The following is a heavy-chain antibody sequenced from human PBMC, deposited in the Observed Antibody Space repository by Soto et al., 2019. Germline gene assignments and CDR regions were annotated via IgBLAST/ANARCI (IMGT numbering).Heavy chain of an antibody. CDR2: IIPIFGTA. J-gene: IGHJ4*02. CDR1: GGTFSSYA. CDR3: ARDRGYSSSWYFDY. Sequence: ASVKVSCKASGGTFSSYAISWVRQAPGQGLEWMGGIIPIFGTANYAQKFQGRVTITADESTSTAYMELSSLRSEDTAVYYCARDRGYSSSWYFDYWGQGTLVTVSS. D-gene: IGHD6-13*01. V-gene: IGHV1-69*13.